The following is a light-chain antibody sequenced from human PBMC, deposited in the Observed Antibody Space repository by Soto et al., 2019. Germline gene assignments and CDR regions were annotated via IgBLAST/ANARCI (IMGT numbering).Light chain of an antibody. J-gene: IGKJ5*01. CDR2: AAS. CDR1: QSIVIY. CDR3: QHFKSYPIT. Sequence: DIQMTQSPSSLSASVGDRVTITCRASQSIVIYLNWYQQKPGKAPKLLIEAASSLQSGVPSRFVGSGSGTDFTLTISSLQPEDFATYYCQHFKSYPITFGQGTRLEIK. V-gene: IGKV1-39*01.